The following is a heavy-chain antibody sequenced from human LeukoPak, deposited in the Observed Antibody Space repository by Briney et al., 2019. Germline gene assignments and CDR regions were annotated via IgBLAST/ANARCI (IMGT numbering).Heavy chain of an antibody. D-gene: IGHD3-10*01. J-gene: IGHJ4*02. CDR2: ISYDGSNK. CDR3: ARDALLGFGERSDY. Sequence: PGRSLRLSCAASGFTFSSYAMHWVRQGPGKGLERVAVISYDGSNKYYADSVKGRFTISRDNSKNTLYLQMNSLRGEDTAVYYCARDALLGFGERSDYWGQGNLVTVSS. V-gene: IGHV3-30-3*01. CDR1: GFTFSSYA.